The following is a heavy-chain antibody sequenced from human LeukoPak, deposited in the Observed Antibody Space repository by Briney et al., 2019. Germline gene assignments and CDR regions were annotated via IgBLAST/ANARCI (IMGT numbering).Heavy chain of an antibody. V-gene: IGHV3-7*01. Sequence: GGSLRLSCVVSGFTFNNYWMTWVRHALGKGLESVAYMKEDGSEIYYVDSVRGRFTISRDNAKNSLYLQMNSLRVEDTAVYYCARGVYHFDYWGQGTLVTVSS. CDR1: GFTFNNYW. CDR3: ARGVYHFDY. J-gene: IGHJ4*02. CDR2: MKEDGSEI.